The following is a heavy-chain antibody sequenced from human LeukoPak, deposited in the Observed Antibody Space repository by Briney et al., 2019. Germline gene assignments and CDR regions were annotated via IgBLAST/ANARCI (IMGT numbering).Heavy chain of an antibody. Sequence: PGGSLRLSCAASGFIFSSYSFNWVRQAPGKGLEWVSRIKGDESSINYADSVKGRFTISRDNSKNTLYLQMNSLRAEDTAVYYCARDLGYSYGYHDAFDIWGQGTMVTVSS. CDR3: ARDLGYSYGYHDAFDI. CDR1: GFIFSSYS. D-gene: IGHD5-18*01. V-gene: IGHV3-74*01. CDR2: IKGDESSI. J-gene: IGHJ3*02.